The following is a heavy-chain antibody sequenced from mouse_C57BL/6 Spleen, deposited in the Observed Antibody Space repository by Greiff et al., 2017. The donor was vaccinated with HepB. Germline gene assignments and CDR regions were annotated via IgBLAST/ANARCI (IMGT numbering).Heavy chain of an antibody. CDR3: TRDGYYPYAMDY. CDR2: IRNKANNHAT. D-gene: IGHD2-3*01. Sequence: EVQLVDSGGGLVQPGGSMKLSCAASGFTFSDAWMDWVRQSPEKGLEWVAEIRNKANNHATYYAESVKGMFTISRDDSKSSVYLPMNSLRAEDTGIYYCTRDGYYPYAMDYWGQGTSVTVSS. CDR1: GFTFSDAW. J-gene: IGHJ4*01. V-gene: IGHV6-6*01.